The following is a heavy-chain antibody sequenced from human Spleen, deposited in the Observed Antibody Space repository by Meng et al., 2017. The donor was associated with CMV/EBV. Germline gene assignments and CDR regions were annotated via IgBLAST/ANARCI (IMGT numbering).Heavy chain of an antibody. J-gene: IGHJ4*02. CDR3: ARGGPDFWSGYADY. V-gene: IGHV4-34*01. CDR2: INHSGNT. Sequence: AVYGGSVRNYYWGWIRQPPGKGLEWIGEINHSGNTNYNPSLRSRVTMSVDTSENEVSLQLKSVTATDTAVYYCARGGPDFWSGYADYWGQGILVTVSS. CDR1: GGSVRNYY. D-gene: IGHD3-3*01.